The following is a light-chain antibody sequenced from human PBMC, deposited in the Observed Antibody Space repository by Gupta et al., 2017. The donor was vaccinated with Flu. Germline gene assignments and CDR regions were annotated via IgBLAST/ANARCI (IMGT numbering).Light chain of an antibody. V-gene: IGLV2-8*01. J-gene: IGLJ2*01. CDR2: EVT. CDR1: SSDIGGHNF. Sequence: QSALTQPPSASGSPGQSVTISCTGSSSDIGGHNFVSWYQQHPGKAPKLMIYEVTKRPSGVPDRFSGSKSGNTASLTVSGLQAEDEADYSCGSYAGGDSLVFGGGTKLTVL. CDR3: GSYAGGDSLV.